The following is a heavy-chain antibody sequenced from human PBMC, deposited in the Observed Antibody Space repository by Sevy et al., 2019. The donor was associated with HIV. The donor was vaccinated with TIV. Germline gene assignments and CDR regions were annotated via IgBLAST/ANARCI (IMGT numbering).Heavy chain of an antibody. V-gene: IGHV3-30*04. CDR1: GFTFSSYA. D-gene: IGHD2-2*01. J-gene: IGHJ6*02. CDR2: ISYNGNNK. Sequence: GGSLRLSCAASGFTFSSYAMHWVRQAPGKGLEWVAVISYNGNNKKYADSVKGRFTISRDNSKNTVYLQMNSLRGEDTAAYYCAREGLVPTATPDRYYFYGMDIWGQGTTVTVSS. CDR3: AREGLVPTATPDRYYFYGMDI.